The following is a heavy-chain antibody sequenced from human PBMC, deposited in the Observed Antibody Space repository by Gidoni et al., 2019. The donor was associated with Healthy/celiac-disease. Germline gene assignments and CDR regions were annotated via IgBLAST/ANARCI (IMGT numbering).Heavy chain of an antibody. V-gene: IGHV3-23*04. CDR2: ISSSGGST. CDR1: GFPFISYA. Sequence: EVQLVESVGGLVQPGGSLRLSCAASGFPFISYAMSWVRQAPGKGLEWCSAISSSGGSTYYADSVKGRFTISRDKSKNTLYLQMNSLRAEDKAVYYCAKEQGVLRYFVPFDYWGQGTLVTVSS. J-gene: IGHJ4*02. D-gene: IGHD3-9*01. CDR3: AKEQGVLRYFVPFDY.